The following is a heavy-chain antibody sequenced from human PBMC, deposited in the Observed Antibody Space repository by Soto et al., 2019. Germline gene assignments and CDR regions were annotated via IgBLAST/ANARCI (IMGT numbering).Heavy chain of an antibody. J-gene: IGHJ2*01. CDR1: GGTFSSYT. V-gene: IGHV1-69*04. CDR2: IIPILGIA. CDR3: AREQVVVATTPHWYFDL. Sequence: GASVKVSCKASGGTFSSYTISWVRQAPGQGLEWMGRIIPILGIANYAQKFQGRVTITADKSTSTAYMELSSLRSEDTAVYYCAREQVVVATTPHWYFDLWGRGTLVTVSS. D-gene: IGHD2-15*01.